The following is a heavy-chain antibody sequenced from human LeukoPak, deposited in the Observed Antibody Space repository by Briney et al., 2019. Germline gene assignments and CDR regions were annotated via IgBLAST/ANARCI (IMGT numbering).Heavy chain of an antibody. CDR1: GFTLSSYA. D-gene: IGHD2-2*01. J-gene: IGHJ4*02. CDR3: ARGDCSTTYCYTLAV. CDR2: ISSDGSDK. Sequence: GRSLRLSCAASGFTLSSYAMHWVRQAPGKGPEWVALISSDGSDKYNADSVQGRFTISRDTSMNTLYLQMDSLRDEDTAVYYCARGDCSTTYCYTLAVWGQGTLVTVSS. V-gene: IGHV3-30*04.